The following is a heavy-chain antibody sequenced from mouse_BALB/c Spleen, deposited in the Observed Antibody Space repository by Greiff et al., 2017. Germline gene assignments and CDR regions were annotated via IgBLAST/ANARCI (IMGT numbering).Heavy chain of an antibody. CDR1: GFAFSSYD. D-gene: IGHD1-1*01. CDR3: AGDYYGYFDY. J-gene: IGHJ2*01. CDR2: ISSGGGST. V-gene: IGHV5-12-1*01. Sequence: EVQGVESGGGLVKPGGSLKLSCAASGFAFSSYDMSWVRQTPEKRLEWVAYISSGGGSTYYPDTVKGRFTISRDNAKNTLYLQMSSLKSEDTAMYYCAGDYYGYFDYWGQGTTLTVSS.